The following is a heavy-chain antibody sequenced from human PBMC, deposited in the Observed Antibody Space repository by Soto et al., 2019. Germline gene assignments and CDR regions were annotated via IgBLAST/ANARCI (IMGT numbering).Heavy chain of an antibody. CDR2: ISSSVHTI. V-gene: IGHV3-48*03. CDR3: ARGLVGGYYYYGMDA. CDR1: GFTFSSYE. D-gene: IGHD6-6*01. Sequence: GSLRLSCAASGFTFSSYEMNWVRQAPGKGLEWVSYISSSVHTIYYADSVKGRFTISRDNAKNSLYLQMNSLRAEDTAVYYCARGLVGGYYYYGMDAWGQGTTVTVSS. J-gene: IGHJ6*02.